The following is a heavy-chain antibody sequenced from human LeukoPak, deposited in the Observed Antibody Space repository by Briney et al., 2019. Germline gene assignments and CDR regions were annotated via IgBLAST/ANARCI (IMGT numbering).Heavy chain of an antibody. Sequence: SETLSLTCTVSGGSISSYYWSWIRQPPGKGVVWIGYIYYSGSTNYNPSLKSRVTISVDTSKNQFSLKLSSVTAADTAVYYCARHDYGSGSYGAFDIWGQGTMVTVSS. J-gene: IGHJ3*02. CDR1: GGSISSYY. V-gene: IGHV4-59*01. D-gene: IGHD3-10*01. CDR2: IYYSGST. CDR3: ARHDYGSGSYGAFDI.